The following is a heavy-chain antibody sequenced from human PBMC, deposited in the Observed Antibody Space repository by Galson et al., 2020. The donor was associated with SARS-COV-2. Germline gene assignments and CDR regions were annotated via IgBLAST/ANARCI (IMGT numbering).Heavy chain of an antibody. CDR1: GSPISSGGYY. CDR3: AGCNYYGSGSYSPWYFDY. V-gene: IGHV4-31*03. Sequence: SETLSLTCTVSGSPISSGGYYWSWTRPHPGKGLAWIGYIYYSARTYYNPSLKSRVTISVDTSKNQFSLKLSSVTAAETAVYYCAGCNYYGSGSYSPWYFDYWGQGTLVTVSS. D-gene: IGHD3-10*01. CDR2: IYYSART. J-gene: IGHJ4*02.